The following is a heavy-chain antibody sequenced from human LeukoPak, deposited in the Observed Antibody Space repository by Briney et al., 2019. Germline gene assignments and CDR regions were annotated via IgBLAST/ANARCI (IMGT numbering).Heavy chain of an antibody. Sequence: GASVKVSCKASGYTFTSYGISWVRQAPGQGLEWMGWISAYNGNTNYAQMLQGRVTMTTDTSTSTAYMELRSLRSDDTAVYYCARDGIAAAPGLDAFDIWGQGTMVTVSS. V-gene: IGHV1-18*01. J-gene: IGHJ3*02. CDR2: ISAYNGNT. D-gene: IGHD6-13*01. CDR3: ARDGIAAAPGLDAFDI. CDR1: GYTFTSYG.